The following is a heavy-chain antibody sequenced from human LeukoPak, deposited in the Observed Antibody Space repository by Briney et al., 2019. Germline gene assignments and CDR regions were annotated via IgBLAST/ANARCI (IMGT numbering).Heavy chain of an antibody. CDR3: ARETGSSWALNDAFDI. Sequence: SETLSLTCTVSGGSISSYYWSWIRQPPGKGLEWIGYIYYSGSTNYNPSLKSRVTISVDTSKNQFSLKLSSVTAADTAVYYCARETGSSWALNDAFDIWGQGTMVTVSS. J-gene: IGHJ3*02. CDR2: IYYSGST. CDR1: GGSISSYY. D-gene: IGHD6-13*01. V-gene: IGHV4-59*01.